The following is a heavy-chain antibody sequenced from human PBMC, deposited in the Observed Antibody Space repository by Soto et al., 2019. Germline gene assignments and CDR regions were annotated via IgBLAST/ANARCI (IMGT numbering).Heavy chain of an antibody. CDR3: ARGLYSYGPSFFDY. Sequence: SETLSLTCTVSGGSISSGDYYWSWIRQPPGKGLEWIGYIYYSGSTYYNPSLKSRVTISVDTSKNQFSLKLSSVTAADTAVYYCARGLYSYGPSFFDYWGQGTLVTVSS. J-gene: IGHJ4*02. CDR2: IYYSGST. V-gene: IGHV4-30-4*01. CDR1: GGSISSGDYY. D-gene: IGHD5-18*01.